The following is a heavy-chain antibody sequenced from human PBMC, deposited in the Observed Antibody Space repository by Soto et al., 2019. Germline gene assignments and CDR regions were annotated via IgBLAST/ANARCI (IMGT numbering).Heavy chain of an antibody. CDR2: IYWDDDK. V-gene: IGHV2-5*02. J-gene: IGHJ4*02. CDR3: AHRILRTVFGLVTTTAIYFDF. D-gene: IGHD3-3*01. CDR1: GFSLTTSGVG. Sequence: QITLNESGPTVVKPAETLTLTYTFSGFSLTTSGVGVGWIRQSPGKAPEWLALIYWDDDKRYSASLKSRLTITKDTSKNQVVLTMAIVDPADTATYYCAHRILRTVFGLVTTTAIYFDFWGQGTPVVVSS.